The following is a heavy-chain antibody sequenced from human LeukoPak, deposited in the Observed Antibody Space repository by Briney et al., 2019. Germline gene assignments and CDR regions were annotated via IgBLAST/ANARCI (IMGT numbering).Heavy chain of an antibody. CDR1: GFTFSSYS. CDR3: ALLWFGELLP. J-gene: IGHJ5*02. V-gene: IGHV3-21*01. D-gene: IGHD3-10*01. CDR2: ISSSSSYI. Sequence: GGSLRLSCAASGFTFSSYSMNWVRQAPGKGLEWVSSISSSSSYIYYADSVKGRFTISRDNAKNSLYLQMNSLRAVDTAVYYCALLWFGELLPWGQGTLVTVSS.